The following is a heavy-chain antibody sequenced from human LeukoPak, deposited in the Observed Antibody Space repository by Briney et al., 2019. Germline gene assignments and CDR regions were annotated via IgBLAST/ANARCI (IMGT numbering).Heavy chain of an antibody. CDR3: AREGGWFGGPTHDARFDY. Sequence: GGSLRLSCAASGFTFSSYGMHWVRQAPGKGLEWVALIWYDGSDKYYADSVKGRFTISRDNSKNMLYLQMNSLRAEDTAVYYCAREGGWFGGPTHDARFDYWGQGTLDTVSS. CDR2: IWYDGSDK. CDR1: GFTFSSYG. D-gene: IGHD3-10*01. V-gene: IGHV3-33*01. J-gene: IGHJ4*02.